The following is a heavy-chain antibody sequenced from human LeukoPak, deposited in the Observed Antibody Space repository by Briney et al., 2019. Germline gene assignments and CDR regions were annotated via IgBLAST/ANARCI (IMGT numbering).Heavy chain of an antibody. Sequence: PGGSLRLSCAASGFTFSGSARHWVRQSSGKGLEWVGQIDKKDKGYATATAYAASVKGRFTISRDDSINTAYLQMKSLKTEDTALYYCTRDSGTYNWFDPWGQRTLVTVSS. D-gene: IGHD1-26*01. CDR2: IDKKDKGYATAT. V-gene: IGHV3-73*01. CDR1: GFTFSGSA. CDR3: TRDSGTYNWFDP. J-gene: IGHJ5*02.